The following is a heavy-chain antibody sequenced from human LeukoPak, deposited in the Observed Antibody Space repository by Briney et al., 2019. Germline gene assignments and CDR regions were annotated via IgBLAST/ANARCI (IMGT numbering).Heavy chain of an antibody. Sequence: GGPLRLSCAASGFTFSSYAMTWVRQAPGKGLEWVSTIIGGGGIFYADSVKGRFTISRANSKSTLYLQMHSLRAENTAVYYCATDRRGTSWYMFAAWGEGTLVT. CDR2: IIGGGGI. J-gene: IGHJ5*02. CDR3: ATDRRGTSWYMFAA. D-gene: IGHD6-13*01. V-gene: IGHV3-23*01. CDR1: GFTFSSYA.